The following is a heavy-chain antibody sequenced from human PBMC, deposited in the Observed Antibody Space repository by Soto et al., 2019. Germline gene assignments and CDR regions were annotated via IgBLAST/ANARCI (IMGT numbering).Heavy chain of an antibody. D-gene: IGHD4-17*01. CDR2: ISYDGSNK. V-gene: IGHV3-30*18. CDR1: GFTFSSYG. CDR3: AKDLLLYDYGHDAYYYYGMHV. Sequence: QVQLVESGGGVVQPGRSLRLSCAASGFTFSSYGMHWVRQAPGKGLEWVAVISYDGSNKYYADSVKGRFTISRDNSKNKLYLPMNSLRAEDPAVYYCAKDLLLYDYGHDAYYYYGMHVWGRGTTVTVSS. J-gene: IGHJ6*02.